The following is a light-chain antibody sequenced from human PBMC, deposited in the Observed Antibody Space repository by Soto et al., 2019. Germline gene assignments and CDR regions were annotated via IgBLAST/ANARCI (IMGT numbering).Light chain of an antibody. CDR3: SSYISSSTRV. J-gene: IGLJ1*01. CDR2: DVT. CDR1: TSDVASYNY. V-gene: IGLV2-14*03. Sequence: QSALTQPASVSGSPGQSITISCTGTTSDVASYNYVSWYQQHPGKAPKLIIYDVTNRPSGVSHRFSGSKSGNTASLTISVPQAEDEADYYCSSYISSSTRVFGTGTKLTVL.